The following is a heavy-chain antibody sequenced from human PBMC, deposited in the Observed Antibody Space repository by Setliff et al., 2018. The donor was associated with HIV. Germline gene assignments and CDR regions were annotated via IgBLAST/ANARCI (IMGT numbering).Heavy chain of an antibody. Sequence: ASVKVSCKVSGYTLAELSIHWVRQAPGKGLEWMGGFDPEDVETVYAQKFQGRVTMTEDTSTDTAYIELSSLRSEDTAVYYCATVRRYYYDSSGQEYFQHWGQGTLVTVSS. CDR2: FDPEDVET. CDR3: ATVRRYYYDSSGQEYFQH. V-gene: IGHV1-24*01. D-gene: IGHD3-22*01. CDR1: GYTLAELS. J-gene: IGHJ1*01.